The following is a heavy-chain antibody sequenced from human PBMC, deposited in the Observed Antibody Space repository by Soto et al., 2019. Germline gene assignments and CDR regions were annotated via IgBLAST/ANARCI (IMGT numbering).Heavy chain of an antibody. V-gene: IGHV5-51*01. CDR2: IYPGDSDT. D-gene: IGHD6-13*01. Sequence: GESLKISCKGSGYSFTSYWIGWMRQMPGKGLEWMGIIYPGDSDTRYSPSFQGQVTISADKSISTAYLQWSSLKASDTAMYYCALGRVAAAGTYYYYGMDVWGQGTTVTVSS. CDR1: GYSFTSYW. CDR3: ALGRVAAAGTYYYYGMDV. J-gene: IGHJ6*02.